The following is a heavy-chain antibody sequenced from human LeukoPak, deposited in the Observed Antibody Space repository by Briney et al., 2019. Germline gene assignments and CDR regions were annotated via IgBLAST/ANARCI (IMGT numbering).Heavy chain of an antibody. V-gene: IGHV3-48*04. D-gene: IGHD6-13*01. Sequence: GGSLRLSCAASGFTFSSYWMSWVRQAPGKGLEWISYISGSSSTIYYADSVKGRFTISRDNAKTSLYLQMNSLRAEDTAVYYCARDASGYSWGQGTLVTVSS. J-gene: IGHJ4*02. CDR1: GFTFSSYW. CDR3: ARDASGYS. CDR2: ISGSSSTI.